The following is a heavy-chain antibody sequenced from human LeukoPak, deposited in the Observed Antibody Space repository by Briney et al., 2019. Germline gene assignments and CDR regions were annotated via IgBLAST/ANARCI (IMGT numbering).Heavy chain of an antibody. CDR2: MNPNSGNT. J-gene: IGHJ4*02. CDR3: ARASGYSYGYGTQGY. D-gene: IGHD5-18*01. Sequence: ASVKVSCKASGYTFTSYDINWVRQATGQGLEWMGWMNPNSGNTGYAQKFQGRVTITRNTFISTAYMELSSLRSEDTAVYYCARASGYSYGYGTQGYWGQGTLVTVSS. CDR1: GYTFTSYD. V-gene: IGHV1-8*03.